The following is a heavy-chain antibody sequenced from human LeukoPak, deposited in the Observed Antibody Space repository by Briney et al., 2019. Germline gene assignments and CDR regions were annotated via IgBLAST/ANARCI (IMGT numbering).Heavy chain of an antibody. J-gene: IGHJ4*02. D-gene: IGHD3-9*01. CDR3: ARSLIDYDISTGYYPYYFDY. CDR2: IYYSGST. CDR1: GGSISSYY. V-gene: IGHV4-59*01. Sequence: SETLSLTCTVSGGSISSYYWSWIRQPPGKGLEWIGYIYYSGSTNYNPSLKSRVTISVDTSKNQFSLKLSSVTAADTAVYYCARSLIDYDISTGYYPYYFDYWGQGTLVTVSS.